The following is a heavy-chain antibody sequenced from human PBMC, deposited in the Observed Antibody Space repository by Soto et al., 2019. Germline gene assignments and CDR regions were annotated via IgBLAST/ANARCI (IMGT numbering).Heavy chain of an antibody. J-gene: IGHJ4*02. Sequence: QVQLVQSGAEVKKPGASVKVSCKASGYTFTNFYIHWVRQAPGQGLEWMGRIIPGGGGKNNAQNFQGRVTMTSDTSTTTVYMELSSLRSEDTAVYYCVRQGYWGQGTLVTVSP. CDR3: VRQGY. CDR1: GYTFTNFY. V-gene: IGHV1-46*01. CDR2: IIPGGGGK.